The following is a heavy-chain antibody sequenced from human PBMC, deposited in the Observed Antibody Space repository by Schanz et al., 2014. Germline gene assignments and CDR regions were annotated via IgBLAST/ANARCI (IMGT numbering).Heavy chain of an antibody. CDR3: ASLYDREYFDY. CDR1: GFTVSSNY. D-gene: IGHD2-8*01. CDR2: IYGGGIT. Sequence: EVQLVESGGGLVQPGGSLRLSCAASGFTVSSNYMSWVRQAPGKGLEWVSVIYGGGITYYADSVKGRFTISRDSSRNTLYLQMNSLRAEDTAVYYCASLYDREYFDYWGQGTRVTVAA. J-gene: IGHJ4*02. V-gene: IGHV3-66*01.